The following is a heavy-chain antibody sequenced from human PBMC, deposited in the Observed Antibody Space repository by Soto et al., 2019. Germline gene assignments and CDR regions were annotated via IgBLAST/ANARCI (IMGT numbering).Heavy chain of an antibody. J-gene: IGHJ3*02. CDR1: GFRFSDYS. CDR2: ISSGSSTI. CDR3: ARQEGGTAPYDAFNI. V-gene: IGHV3-48*01. Sequence: PGGSLRLSCAASGFRFSDYSMNWVRQAPGKGLEWVSYISSGSSTINYAHSVKGRFVISRDNAKNSLSLQWSSLKASDTAIYYCARQEGGTAPYDAFNIWGQGTMVTVSS. D-gene: IGHD3-16*01.